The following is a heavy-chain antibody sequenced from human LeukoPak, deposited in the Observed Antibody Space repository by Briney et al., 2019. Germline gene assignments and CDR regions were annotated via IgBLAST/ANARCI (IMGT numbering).Heavy chain of an antibody. J-gene: IGHJ4*02. Sequence: ASVKVSCKASGYIFTGYYMHWVRQAPGQGLEWMGWINPNSGGTNYAQKFQGRVTMTRDTSISTAYMELSRLRSDDTAVYYCARGDFDWLNYRGFDYWGQGTLVTVSS. D-gene: IGHD3-9*01. CDR2: INPNSGGT. CDR3: ARGDFDWLNYRGFDY. CDR1: GYIFTGYY. V-gene: IGHV1-2*02.